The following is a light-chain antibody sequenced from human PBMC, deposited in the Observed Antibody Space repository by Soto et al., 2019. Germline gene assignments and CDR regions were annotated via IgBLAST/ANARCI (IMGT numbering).Light chain of an antibody. CDR2: EGS. J-gene: IGKJ5*01. Sequence: VVMTQSPLSLPVTLGQPASISCRSSPSLVYSDGNTSLNWFQQRPGQAPQVLIYEGSTRVSGVPDRFRGSGSGTDFTLEVSRVETDDVGIYYRMQSTQLPHTFGQGTPMEI. CDR1: PSLVYSDGNTS. V-gene: IGKV2-30*01. CDR3: MQSTQLPHT.